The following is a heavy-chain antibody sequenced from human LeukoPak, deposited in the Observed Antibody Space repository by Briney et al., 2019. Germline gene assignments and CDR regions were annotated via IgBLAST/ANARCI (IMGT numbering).Heavy chain of an antibody. CDR2: INQDGSEK. D-gene: IGHD6-19*01. CDR3: ARVGSSGWYSEGYYYYYMDV. V-gene: IGHV3-7*03. J-gene: IGHJ6*03. Sequence: GGSLRLSCAASGFTFSSYWMNWVRQAPGKGLEWVANINQDGSEKYYVDSVKGRFTISRDNAKNSLYLQMNSLRAEDTAVYYCARVGSSGWYSEGYYYYYMDVWGKGTTVTVSS. CDR1: GFTFSSYW.